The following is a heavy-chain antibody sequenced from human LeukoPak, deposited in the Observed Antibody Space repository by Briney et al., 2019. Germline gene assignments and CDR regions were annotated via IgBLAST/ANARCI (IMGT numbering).Heavy chain of an antibody. J-gene: IGHJ4*02. CDR3: ARDVGVYCSSTNCYASHY. V-gene: IGHV1-2*02. CDR1: GYTFTGYY. CDR2: INPHSGGT. Sequence: SVKVSCNASGYTFTGYYIHWVRQAPGQGLEWMGWINPHSGGTNYAQKFQGGVTMTRDTSITTAYMELSSLRSDDTAVYYCARDVGVYCSSTNCYASHYWGQGTLVTVSS. D-gene: IGHD2-2*01.